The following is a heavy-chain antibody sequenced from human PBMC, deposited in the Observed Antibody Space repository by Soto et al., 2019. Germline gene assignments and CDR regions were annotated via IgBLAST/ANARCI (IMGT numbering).Heavy chain of an antibody. CDR2: INPNSGGT. D-gene: IGHD3-3*01. CDR1: GYTFTGYY. Sequence: ASVKVYFKASGYTFTGYYMHWVRQAPGQGLEVMGWINPNSGGTNYAQKFQGRVTMTRDTSISTAYMELSRLRSDDTAVYYCARSQGKITIFGVVIRENYYYYGMNVWGQGTTVTVSS. CDR3: ARSQGKITIFGVVIRENYYYYGMNV. V-gene: IGHV1-2*02. J-gene: IGHJ6*02.